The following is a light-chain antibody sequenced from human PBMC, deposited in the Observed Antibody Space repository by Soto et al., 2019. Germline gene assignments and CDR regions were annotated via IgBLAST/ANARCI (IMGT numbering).Light chain of an antibody. Sequence: EIFLTQSPGXXXXSXVXXXTLSSRASQSVSSSYLAWYQQKPGQAPRLLIYGASSRATGIPDRFSGSGSGTDFTLTISRLEPEDFAVYYCQQYGSSPWTFGQGTKVDI. V-gene: IGKV3-20*01. CDR2: GAS. CDR3: QQYGSSPWT. CDR1: QSVSSSY. J-gene: IGKJ1*01.